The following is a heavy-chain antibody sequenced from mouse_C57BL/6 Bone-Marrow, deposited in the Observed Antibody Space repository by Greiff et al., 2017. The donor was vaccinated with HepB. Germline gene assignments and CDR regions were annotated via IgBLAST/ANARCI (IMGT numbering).Heavy chain of an antibody. CDR3: ARLTDYYGSSYPAWFAY. Sequence: VQLQQSGPGLVQPSQSLSITCTVSGFSLTSYGVHWVRQSPGKGLEWLGVIWSGGSTDYNAAFISRLSISKDNSESQVFFKMNSLQADDTAIYYCARLTDYYGSSYPAWFAYWGQGTLVTVSA. CDR1: GFSLTSYG. V-gene: IGHV2-2*01. D-gene: IGHD1-1*01. CDR2: IWSGGST. J-gene: IGHJ3*01.